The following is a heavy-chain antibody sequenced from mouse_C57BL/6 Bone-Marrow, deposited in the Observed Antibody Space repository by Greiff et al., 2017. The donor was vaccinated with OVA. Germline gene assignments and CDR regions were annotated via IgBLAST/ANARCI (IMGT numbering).Heavy chain of an antibody. V-gene: IGHV1-64*01. CDR2: IHPNSGST. CDR1: GYTFTSYW. Sequence: QVQLQQSGAELVKPGASVKLSCKASGYTFTSYWMHWVKQRPGQGLEWIGMIHPNSGSTNYNEKFKSKATLTVDKSSSTAYMQLSSLTSEDSAVYYCARSTTAGGGYWGQGTTLTVSS. D-gene: IGHD1-2*01. J-gene: IGHJ2*01. CDR3: ARSTTAGGGY.